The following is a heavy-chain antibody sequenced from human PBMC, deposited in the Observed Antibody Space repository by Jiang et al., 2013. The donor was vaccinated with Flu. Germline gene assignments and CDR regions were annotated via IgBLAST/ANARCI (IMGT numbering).Heavy chain of an antibody. Sequence: LLKPSETLSLTCTVSGGSISSSSYYWGWIRQPPGKGLEWIGSIYYSGSTYYNPSLKSRVTISVDTSKNQFSLKLSSVTAADTAVYYCARHRRNYYDNPGDAFDIWGQGTMVTVSS. CDR1: GGSISSSSYY. D-gene: IGHD3-22*01. J-gene: IGHJ3*02. V-gene: IGHV4-39*01. CDR2: IYYSGST. CDR3: ARHRRNYYDNPGDAFDI.